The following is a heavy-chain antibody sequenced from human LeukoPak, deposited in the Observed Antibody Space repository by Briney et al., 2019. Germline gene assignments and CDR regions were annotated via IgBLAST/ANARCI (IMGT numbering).Heavy chain of an antibody. J-gene: IGHJ4*02. D-gene: IGHD4-23*01. Sequence: PGGSLRLSCAVSGFSVSINYMSWVRQAPGKGLEWISYIGATVSTIYYAASVKGRVTISRDNAKNSLYLQMNSLRAEDTAVYYCARALGGNEDYWGQGTLVTVSS. CDR3: ARALGGNEDY. V-gene: IGHV3-11*04. CDR1: GFSVSINY. CDR2: IGATVSTI.